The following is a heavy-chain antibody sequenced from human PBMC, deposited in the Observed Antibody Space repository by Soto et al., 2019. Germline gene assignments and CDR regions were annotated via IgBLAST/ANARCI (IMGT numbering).Heavy chain of an antibody. Sequence: QVQLVQSGAEVKKPGSSVKVSCKASGGTFSNYVVNWVRQAPGQGLEWMGRIIPISGAANYAQKFQGRVTITADKSTSTSYMELSSLRSEDTAVYYCAKDRYWYFSDSGSYTYFYYGMDVWGQGTTVTVSS. CDR1: GGTFSNYV. V-gene: IGHV1-69*06. CDR2: IIPISGAA. D-gene: IGHD3-10*01. J-gene: IGHJ6*02. CDR3: AKDRYWYFSDSGSYTYFYYGMDV.